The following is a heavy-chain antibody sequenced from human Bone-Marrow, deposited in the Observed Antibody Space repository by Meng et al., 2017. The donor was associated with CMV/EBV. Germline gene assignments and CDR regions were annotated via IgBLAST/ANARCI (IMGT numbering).Heavy chain of an antibody. J-gene: IGHJ4*02. Sequence: SEPLSLTCTVSGGSISSSSYYWGWIRQPPGKGLEWIGSIYYSGSTYYSPSLRSRATISLDTSNSQFSLKLSSVTAADTAVYYCATMTTSYTRLDYWGQGTLVTVSS. CDR3: ATMTTSYTRLDY. V-gene: IGHV4-39*07. CDR2: IYYSGST. D-gene: IGHD4-17*01. CDR1: GGSISSSSYY.